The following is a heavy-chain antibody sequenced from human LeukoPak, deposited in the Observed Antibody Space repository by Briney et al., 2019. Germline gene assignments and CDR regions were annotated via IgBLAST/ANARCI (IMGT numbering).Heavy chain of an antibody. V-gene: IGHV4-4*07. CDR2: IYTSGST. D-gene: IGHD3-3*01. Sequence: SETLSLTCTVSGGSISSYYWSWIRQPAGKGLEWIGRIYTSGSTNYNPSLKSRVTMSVDTSKNQFSLKLSSVTAADTAVYYCARDGDFWSGHISLTNWGQGTLVTVSS. CDR1: GGSISSYY. CDR3: ARDGDFWSGHISLTN. J-gene: IGHJ4*02.